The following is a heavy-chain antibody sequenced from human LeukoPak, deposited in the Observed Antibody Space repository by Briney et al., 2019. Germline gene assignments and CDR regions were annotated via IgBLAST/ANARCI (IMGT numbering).Heavy chain of an antibody. CDR1: GFTFSSYA. CDR3: AKDIAQGYTFGSIEQDY. J-gene: IGHJ4*02. Sequence: GGSLRLSCAASGFTFSSYAMSWVRQAPGKGLEWVSAISGSGGSTYYADSVKGRFTISRDNAKNMVYLQINSLRAEDTAIYYCAKDIAQGYTFGSIEQDYWGQGTLVTVSS. CDR2: ISGSGGST. V-gene: IGHV3-23*01. D-gene: IGHD5-18*01.